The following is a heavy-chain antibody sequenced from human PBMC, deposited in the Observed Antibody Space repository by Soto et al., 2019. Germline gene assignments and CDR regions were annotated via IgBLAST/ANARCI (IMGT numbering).Heavy chain of an antibody. D-gene: IGHD3-10*01. CDR3: AHIRPYSHGSGSYSTVWFDP. J-gene: IGHJ5*02. Sequence: QITLKESGPTLVKPTQTLTLTCTFSGFSLSTSGVGVGWIRQPPGKALEWVALIFWNDDKRYSPSLQSRLTITKDTSKNQGVLTLTNMDPVDTATYFCAHIRPYSHGSGSYSTVWFDPWGQGTLDTVSS. V-gene: IGHV2-5*01. CDR2: IFWNDDK. CDR1: GFSLSTSGVG.